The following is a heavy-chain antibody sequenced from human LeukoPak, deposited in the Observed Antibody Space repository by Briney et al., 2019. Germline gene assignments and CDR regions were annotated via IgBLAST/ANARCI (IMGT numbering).Heavy chain of an antibody. CDR1: GLSFSGHH. J-gene: IGHJ4*02. CDR3: AAFSRVRGYYFDY. V-gene: IGHV4-34*01. D-gene: IGHD3-3*02. CDR2: INHSGST. Sequence: KPSETVSLICSVYGLSFSGHHWRWIRQPRGRALVGIGEINHSGSTNYHPSLKSRLTISVDTSKNQFSLKLSCVTGAESAVYYCAAFSRVRGYYFDYWGQGTLVSVSS.